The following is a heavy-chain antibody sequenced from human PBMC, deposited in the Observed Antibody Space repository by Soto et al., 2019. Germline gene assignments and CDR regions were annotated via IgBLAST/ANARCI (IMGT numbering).Heavy chain of an antibody. Sequence: GGSLRLSCAASGFTFPTYSMNWVRQAPGKGLEWVSSITARGDVYYADSMKGRFTISRDNAKNSVSLQMNSLRAEDTAVYFCAREETAWPLAYGLDVWGQGTTVTVSS. CDR1: GFTFPTYS. CDR3: AREETAWPLAYGLDV. D-gene: IGHD2-21*02. V-gene: IGHV3-21*01. J-gene: IGHJ6*02. CDR2: ITARGDV.